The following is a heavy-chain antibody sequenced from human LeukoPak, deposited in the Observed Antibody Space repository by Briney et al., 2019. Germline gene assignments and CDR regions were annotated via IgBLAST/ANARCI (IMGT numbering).Heavy chain of an antibody. V-gene: IGHV3-53*01. J-gene: IGHJ4*02. CDR2: IYSGGGT. D-gene: IGHD3-22*01. Sequence: PGGSLRLSCAASGFTFSSYSMNWVRQAPGKGLEWVSLIYSGGGTNYADSVKGRFTISRDSSKNTLYLQMNSLRVEATAFYYCARAPSYDSTYFDFWGQGTLVTVSS. CDR3: ARAPSYDSTYFDF. CDR1: GFTFSSYS.